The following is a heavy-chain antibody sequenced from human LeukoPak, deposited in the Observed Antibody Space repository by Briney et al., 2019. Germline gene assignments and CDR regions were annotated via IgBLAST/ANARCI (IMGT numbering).Heavy chain of an antibody. CDR2: INPSGGST. D-gene: IGHD3-9*01. CDR1: GYTFTSYD. V-gene: IGHV1-46*01. CDR3: ARSVRYLFDP. Sequence: ASVKVSCKASGYTFTSYDINWVRQAPGQGLEWMGIINPSGGSTSYAQKFQGGVTMTRDTSTSTVYMELSSLRSEDTAVYYCARSVRYLFDPWGQGTLVTVSS. J-gene: IGHJ5*02.